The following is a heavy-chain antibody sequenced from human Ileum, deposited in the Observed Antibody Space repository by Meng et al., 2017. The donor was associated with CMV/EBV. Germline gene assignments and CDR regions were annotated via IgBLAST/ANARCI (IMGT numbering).Heavy chain of an antibody. D-gene: IGHD3-3*01. CDR1: GYTFTSYG. J-gene: IGHJ6*02. CDR3: ARGGDDDFWSCYYYYYGMDV. Sequence: ASVKVSCKASGYTFTSYGISWVRQAPGQGLEWMGWISAYNGNTNYAQKLQGRVTMTTDTSTSTAYMELRSLRSDETAVYYCARGGDDDFWSCYYYYYGMDVWGQGTTVTVSS. CDR2: ISAYNGNT. V-gene: IGHV1-18*01.